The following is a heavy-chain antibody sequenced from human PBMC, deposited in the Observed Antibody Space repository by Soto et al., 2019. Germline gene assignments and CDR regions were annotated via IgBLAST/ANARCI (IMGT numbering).Heavy chain of an antibody. CDR1: GGSISSGGYY. CDR3: ARDYSNGAYFDY. J-gene: IGHJ4*02. D-gene: IGHD4-4*01. Sequence: PSETLSLTCTVSGGSISSGGYYWSWIRQHPGKGLEWIGYIYYSGSTYYNPSLKSRVTISVDTSKNQFSLKLSSVTAADTAVYYCARDYSNGAYFDYWGQGTLVTVSS. V-gene: IGHV4-31*03. CDR2: IYYSGST.